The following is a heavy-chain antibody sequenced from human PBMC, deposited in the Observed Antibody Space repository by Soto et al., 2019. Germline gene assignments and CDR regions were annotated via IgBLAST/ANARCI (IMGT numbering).Heavy chain of an antibody. D-gene: IGHD3-10*01. V-gene: IGHV3-30*18. Sequence: EGSLRLSCGASGFSFSSYGMHWVRQSPGKGLEWVAVISYDGSHKYYADSVKARFTISRDNSKTTLYVQMNSLRAEDTPMYYWGKDQSKSGDYYFGMDVWGQGTRGTVAS. CDR3: GKDQSKSGDYYFGMDV. CDR1: GFSFSSYG. CDR2: ISYDGSHK. J-gene: IGHJ6*02.